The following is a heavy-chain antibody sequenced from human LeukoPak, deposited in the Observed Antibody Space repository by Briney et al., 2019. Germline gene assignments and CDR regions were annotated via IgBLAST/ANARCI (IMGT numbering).Heavy chain of an antibody. CDR3: SRLYCTTSSCGRFDP. CDR2: IYHSGST. CDR1: GGSISSRNW. Sequence: SETLSLTCTVSGGSISSRNWWSWVRQPPGKGLEWSGEIYHSGSTNYHPSLKTRVTISVDTSKNQFSLKLTSVTAADTAVYYCSRLYCTTSSCGRFDPWGQGTLVTVSS. V-gene: IGHV4-4*02. D-gene: IGHD2-2*01. J-gene: IGHJ5*02.